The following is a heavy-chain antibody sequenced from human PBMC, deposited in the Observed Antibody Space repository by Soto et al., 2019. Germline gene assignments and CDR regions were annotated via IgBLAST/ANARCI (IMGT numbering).Heavy chain of an antibody. V-gene: IGHV4-30-2*01. CDR2: IYHSGST. Sequence: QLQLQESGSGLVKPSQTLSLTCAVSGGSISSGGYSWSWILQPPGKGLEWIGYIYHSGSTYYHPSLQSRLTISVDRYKTQFSPKLSSVTAADTAVYYCARVPDVWGQGTTVTFSS. CDR3: ARVPDV. CDR1: GGSISSGGYS. J-gene: IGHJ6*02.